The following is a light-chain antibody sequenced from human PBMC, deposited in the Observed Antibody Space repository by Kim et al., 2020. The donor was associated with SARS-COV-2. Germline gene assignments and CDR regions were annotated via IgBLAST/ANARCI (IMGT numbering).Light chain of an antibody. Sequence: PASNYCRSSQSLVYGDGNTYLNWFHQRPGQSPRRLIYKVSNRDSGVPDRFSGSGSGTDFTLQISRVEAEDVGVYYCMQGTHWPFTFGPGTKVDIK. CDR3: MQGTHWPFT. V-gene: IGKV2-30*01. CDR1: QSLVYGDGNTY. J-gene: IGKJ3*01. CDR2: KVS.